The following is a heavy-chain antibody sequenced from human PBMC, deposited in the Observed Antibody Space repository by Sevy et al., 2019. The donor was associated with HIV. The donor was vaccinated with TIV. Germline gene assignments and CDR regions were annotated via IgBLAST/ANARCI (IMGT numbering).Heavy chain of an antibody. D-gene: IGHD6-19*01. CDR2: IYYSGST. Sequence: SETLSLTCTVSGGSISSYYWSWIRQPPGKGLEWIGYIYYSGSTNYNPSLKSRVTISVDKSKNQFSLRLSSVTAADTAVYYGARGPSLSSSGWDVYYYYGMDVWGQGTTVTVSS. CDR1: GGSISSYY. J-gene: IGHJ6*02. V-gene: IGHV4-59*13. CDR3: ARGPSLSSSGWDVYYYYGMDV.